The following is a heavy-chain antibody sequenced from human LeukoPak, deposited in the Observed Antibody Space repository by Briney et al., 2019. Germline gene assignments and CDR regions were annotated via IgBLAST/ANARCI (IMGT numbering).Heavy chain of an antibody. CDR1: GGSFSGYY. D-gene: IGHD2-15*01. CDR2: INHSGST. V-gene: IGHV4-34*01. J-gene: IGHJ2*01. Sequence: SETLSLTCAVYGGSFSGYYWSWIRQPPGKGLEWIWEINHSGSTNYNPSLKSRVTISVDTSKNQFSLKLSSVTAADTAVYYCARSRSGGTQTKSTYFDPWGRGTLVTVSS. CDR3: ARSRSGGTQTKSTYFDP.